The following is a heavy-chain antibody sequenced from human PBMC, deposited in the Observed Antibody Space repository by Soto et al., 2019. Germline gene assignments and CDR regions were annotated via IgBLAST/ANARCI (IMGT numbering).Heavy chain of an antibody. V-gene: IGHV4-31*03. Sequence: PSETLSLTCTVSGGSISSGGYYWSWIRQHPGKGLEWIGYIYYSGSNYYNPSLKRRVTISVDTSKNQFSLKLSSVTAADTAVYYCARADLGATIAVGFDYWGQGTLVTVSS. CDR3: ARADLGATIAVGFDY. CDR1: GGSISSGGYY. J-gene: IGHJ4*02. D-gene: IGHD5-12*01. CDR2: IYYSGSN.